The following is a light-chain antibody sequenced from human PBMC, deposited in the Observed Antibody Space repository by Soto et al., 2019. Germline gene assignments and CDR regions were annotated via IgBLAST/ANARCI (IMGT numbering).Light chain of an antibody. CDR2: SAS. V-gene: IGKV1-9*01. CDR1: RGIRNY. CDR3: QQVNSYPIT. Sequence: LPQQPYFLSASVGARVTIPRRAGRGIRNYLAWYQQKPGRAPKLLIYSASTLQSGVPSRFSGSESGTEFTLTIASLEPEDFATYYCQQVNSYPITFGQGTRLEIK. J-gene: IGKJ5*01.